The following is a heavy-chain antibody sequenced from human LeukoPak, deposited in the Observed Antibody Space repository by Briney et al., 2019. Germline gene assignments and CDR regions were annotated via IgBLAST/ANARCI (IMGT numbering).Heavy chain of an antibody. D-gene: IGHD5-12*01. CDR1: GGSISSYY. V-gene: IGHV4-59*01. CDR2: IYYSGST. CDR3: ARAGVATITVDY. Sequence: SETLSLTCTVSGGSISSYYWSWIRQPPGKGLEWIGYIYYSGSTNYNPSLKSRVTISVDMSKNQFSLKLSSVTAADTAVYYCARAGVATITVDYWGQGTLVTVSS. J-gene: IGHJ4*02.